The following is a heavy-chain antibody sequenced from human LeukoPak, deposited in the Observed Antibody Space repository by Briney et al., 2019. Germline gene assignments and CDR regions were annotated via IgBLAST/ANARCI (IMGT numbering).Heavy chain of an antibody. J-gene: IGHJ6*03. V-gene: IGHV1-2*02. CDR3: ARGPRDDILTGYPIGGYYYYMDV. CDR2: INPNSGGT. CDR1: GYTFTGYY. D-gene: IGHD3-9*01. Sequence: ASVKVSFKASGYTFTGYYMHWVRQAPGQGLEWMGWINPNSGGTNYAQKFQGRVTMTRDTSISTAYMELSRLRSDDTAVYYCARGPRDDILTGYPIGGYYYYMDVWGKGTTVTVSS.